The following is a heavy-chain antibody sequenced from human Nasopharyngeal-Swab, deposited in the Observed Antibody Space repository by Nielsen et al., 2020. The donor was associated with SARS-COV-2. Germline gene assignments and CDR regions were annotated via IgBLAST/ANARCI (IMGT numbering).Heavy chain of an antibody. J-gene: IGHJ6*02. D-gene: IGHD5-18*01. CDR3: ARESRGYSYGEYNYYGMDV. CDR1: GGSISSHY. Sequence: SETLSLTCVVSGGSISSHYWSWIRQPPGKGPEWIGYIYYTGSINYNPSLKSRVTISVDTSKNQFSLKLRSVTTADTAVYFCARESRGYSYGEYNYYGMDVWGQGTTVTVSS. CDR2: IYYTGSI. V-gene: IGHV4-59*11.